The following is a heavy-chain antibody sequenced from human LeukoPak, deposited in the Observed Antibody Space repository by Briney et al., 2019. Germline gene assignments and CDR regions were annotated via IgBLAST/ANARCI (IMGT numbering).Heavy chain of an antibody. CDR1: GDSVSSNSAA. Sequence: KRSQTLSLTCAISGDSVSSNSAAWNWIRQSPSRGLEWLGRTYYRSKWYNDSAVSVKSRITINPDTSKNQFSLQLNSVTPEDTAVYSCARTDFGIAAAGTLDYWGQGTLVTVSS. D-gene: IGHD6-13*01. CDR2: TYYRSKWYN. J-gene: IGHJ4*02. V-gene: IGHV6-1*01. CDR3: ARTDFGIAAAGTLDY.